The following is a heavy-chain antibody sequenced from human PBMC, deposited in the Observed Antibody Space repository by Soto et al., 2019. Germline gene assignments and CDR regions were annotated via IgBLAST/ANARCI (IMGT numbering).Heavy chain of an antibody. CDR1: GFTFKDFG. J-gene: IGHJ4*02. Sequence: GGSLRLSCAASGFTFKDFGMAWVRQAPGKGLEWVSTVSGGSENTHYTDSVNGRFTISRDNSKNTVYLQMSSLRADDTATYYCAKDVGYGATLFDFWGQGTLVTVSS. V-gene: IGHV3-23*01. CDR2: VSGGSENT. D-gene: IGHD4-17*01. CDR3: AKDVGYGATLFDF.